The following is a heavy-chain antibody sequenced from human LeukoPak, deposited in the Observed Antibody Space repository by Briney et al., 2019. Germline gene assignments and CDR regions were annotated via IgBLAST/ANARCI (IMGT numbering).Heavy chain of an antibody. CDR3: ARDNLEGDCGGDCLNGAFDI. V-gene: IGHV3-21*01. D-gene: IGHD2-21*02. Sequence: GRSLRLSCAASGFTFSSYSMNWVRQAPGKGLEWVSSISSSSSYIYYADSVKGRFTISRDNAKNSLYLQMNSLRAEDTAVYYCARDNLEGDCGGDCLNGAFDIWGQGTMVTVSS. CDR1: GFTFSSYS. CDR2: ISSSSSYI. J-gene: IGHJ3*02.